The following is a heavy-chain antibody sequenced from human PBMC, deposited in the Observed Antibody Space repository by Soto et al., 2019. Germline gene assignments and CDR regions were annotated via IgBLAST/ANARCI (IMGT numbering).Heavy chain of an antibody. D-gene: IGHD3-10*01. V-gene: IGHV3-23*01. Sequence: EVQLLESGGGLVQPGGSLRLSCAASGFTFSNYDMSWVRQAPGKGLEWVSAVSESGRSTYYADSVKGHFTISRDNSKNTLYLQMNSLRAEDTAIYFCAKDRRGVMDVWGQVTTVTLSS. CDR1: GFTFSNYD. CDR3: AKDRRGVMDV. J-gene: IGHJ6*02. CDR2: VSESGRST.